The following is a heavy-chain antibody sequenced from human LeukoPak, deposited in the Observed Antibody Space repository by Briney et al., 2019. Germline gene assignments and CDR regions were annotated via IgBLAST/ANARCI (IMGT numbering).Heavy chain of an antibody. Sequence: GGSLRLSCTASGFTFSSFAMSWVRQAPGKGLDWVSAISVSGDSTSYADSVRGRFIISRDNSKNTLYLQMDSLRAEDTAVYYCATNRTTGGHRFDYWGQRTLVTVSS. CDR1: GFTFSSFA. CDR3: ATNRTTGGHRFDY. CDR2: ISVSGDST. D-gene: IGHD1-1*01. J-gene: IGHJ4*02. V-gene: IGHV3-23*01.